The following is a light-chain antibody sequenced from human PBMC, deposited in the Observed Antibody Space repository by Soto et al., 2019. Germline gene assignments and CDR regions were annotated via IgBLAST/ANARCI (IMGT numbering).Light chain of an antibody. CDR1: QGISNF. Sequence: VIWMTQSPSSLSASTGDRVTFSCRVSQGISNFLAWYRQKPGKAPELLIYGASTLQSGVPSRFSGSGSGTDFALTITSLQSEDFATYYCQQYYNFPYTFGQGTKLEI. V-gene: IGKV1D-8*01. CDR3: QQYYNFPYT. J-gene: IGKJ2*01. CDR2: GAS.